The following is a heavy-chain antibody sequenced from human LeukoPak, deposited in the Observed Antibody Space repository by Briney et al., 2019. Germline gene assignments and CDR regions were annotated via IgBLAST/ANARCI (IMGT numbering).Heavy chain of an antibody. D-gene: IGHD2-15*01. CDR2: IRYDGSNK. CDR1: GFTFSSYG. J-gene: IGHJ6*03. Sequence: SGGSLRLSCAASGFTFSSYGMHWVRQAPGKGLEWVAFIRYDGSNKYYADSVKGRFTISRDNSKNTLYLQMNSLRAEDTAVYYCAKEMVDIVVMVAATDYYYYMDVWGKGTTVTVSS. CDR3: AKEMVDIVVMVAATDYYYYMDV. V-gene: IGHV3-30*02.